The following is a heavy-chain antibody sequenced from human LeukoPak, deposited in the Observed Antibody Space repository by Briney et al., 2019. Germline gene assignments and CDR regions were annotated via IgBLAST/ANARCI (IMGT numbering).Heavy chain of an antibody. CDR3: ARIVSSRGSTDLYYFDY. CDR2: ISSSSGYT. CDR1: GFTFSDYY. J-gene: IGHJ4*02. D-gene: IGHD3-10*01. V-gene: IGHV3-11*06. Sequence: GGSLRLSCAASGFTFSDYYMSWIRQAPGKGLEGVSYISSSSGYTNYADSVKGRFTISRDNAKNSLYLQMNSLRAEDTAVYYCARIVSSRGSTDLYYFDYWGQGTLVTVSS.